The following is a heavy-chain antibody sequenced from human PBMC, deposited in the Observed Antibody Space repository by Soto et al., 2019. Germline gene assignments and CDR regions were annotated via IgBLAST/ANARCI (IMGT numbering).Heavy chain of an antibody. Sequence: QVQLVESGGGVVQPGRSLRLSCVASGFTFSSYGMHWVRQAPGKGLEWVAVIWYDGSNKYYADSVKGRFTISRDNSKNTLYLQMNSLRAEDTAVYYCAREAPADYGDYLDYYYGMDVWGQGTTVTVSS. V-gene: IGHV3-33*01. CDR2: IWYDGSNK. J-gene: IGHJ6*02. CDR3: AREAPADYGDYLDYYYGMDV. D-gene: IGHD4-17*01. CDR1: GFTFSSYG.